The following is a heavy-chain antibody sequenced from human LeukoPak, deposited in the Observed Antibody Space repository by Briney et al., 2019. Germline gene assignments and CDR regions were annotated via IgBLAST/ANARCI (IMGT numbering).Heavy chain of an antibody. V-gene: IGHV4-4*07. Sequence: PSETLSLTCTVSGGPISSYYWSWIRQPAGKGLEWIGRIYTSGSTNYNPSLKSRVTMSVDTSKNQFSLKLSSVTAADTAVYYCARDRMGIAAAGTWFDPWGQGTLVTVSS. CDR2: IYTSGST. D-gene: IGHD6-13*01. J-gene: IGHJ5*02. CDR3: ARDRMGIAAAGTWFDP. CDR1: GGPISSYY.